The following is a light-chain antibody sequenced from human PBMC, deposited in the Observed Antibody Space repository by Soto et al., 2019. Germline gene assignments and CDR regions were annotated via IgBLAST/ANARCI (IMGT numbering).Light chain of an antibody. CDR2: DVT. Sequence: QSALTQPASVSGSLGQSITISCTGTSSDIGGHNYVSWYQHHPGKAPKLMIYDVTNRPSGVSSRFSGSKSGNRASLTISGLLAEDEADYYCSSYTSSSTLDFVFGTGTKVTVL. V-gene: IGLV2-14*01. CDR3: SSYTSSSTLDFV. CDR1: SSDIGGHNY. J-gene: IGLJ1*01.